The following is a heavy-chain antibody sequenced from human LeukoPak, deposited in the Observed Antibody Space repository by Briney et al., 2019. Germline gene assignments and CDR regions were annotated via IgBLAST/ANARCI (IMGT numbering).Heavy chain of an antibody. D-gene: IGHD3-3*01. CDR2: ISASNGNK. Sequence: ASVPVSCMASGYTFTSYGISWVRQAPGQGLEWVGWISASNGNKNYAHKLQGRVTMTTDTSTDTAYLELRSLRSDDTAVYYWARCVRFLEWVRIDYWGQGTLVTVSS. CDR3: ARCVRFLEWVRIDY. V-gene: IGHV1-18*01. J-gene: IGHJ4*02. CDR1: GYTFTSYG.